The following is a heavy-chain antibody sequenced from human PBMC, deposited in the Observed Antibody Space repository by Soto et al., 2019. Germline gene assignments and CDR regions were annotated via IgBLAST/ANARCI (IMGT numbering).Heavy chain of an antibody. J-gene: IGHJ4*02. CDR1: GFTFSNYA. Sequence: GSLRLSCSVSGFTFSNYAMHWVRQAPGEGLEYVSGITSDGDSTYHADSVKGRFTISRDNSKNTLYLQMSSLRVEDTAIYYCVKGNQLLRYYFEFWGQGTLVTVYS. V-gene: IGHV3-64D*06. D-gene: IGHD2-15*01. CDR3: VKGNQLLRYYFEF. CDR2: ITSDGDST.